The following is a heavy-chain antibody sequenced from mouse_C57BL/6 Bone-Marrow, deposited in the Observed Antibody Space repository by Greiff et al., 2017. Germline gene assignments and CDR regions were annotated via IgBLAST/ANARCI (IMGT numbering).Heavy chain of an antibody. Sequence: QVQLKQSGAELMKPGASVKLSCKATGYTFTGYWIEWVKQRPGHGLEWIGEILPGSGSTNYNEKFKGKATFTADTYSNTAYMKLSSLTTEDSAIYYCALLYWYFDVWGTGTTVTVSS. CDR3: ALLYWYFDV. J-gene: IGHJ1*03. D-gene: IGHD2-1*01. CDR2: ILPGSGST. V-gene: IGHV1-9*01. CDR1: GYTFTGYW.